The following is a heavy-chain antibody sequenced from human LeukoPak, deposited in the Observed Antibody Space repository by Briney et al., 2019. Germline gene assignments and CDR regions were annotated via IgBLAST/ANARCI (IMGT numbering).Heavy chain of an antibody. CDR2: IIPIFGTA. Sequence: ASVKVSCKAPGGTFSSYASSWVRQAPGQGLEWMGGIIPIFGTANYAQKFQGRVTITADESTSTAYMELSSLRSEDTAVYYCARVALAAAAEYFQHWGQGTLVTVSS. CDR1: GGTFSSYA. CDR3: ARVALAAAAEYFQH. D-gene: IGHD6-13*01. V-gene: IGHV1-69*01. J-gene: IGHJ1*01.